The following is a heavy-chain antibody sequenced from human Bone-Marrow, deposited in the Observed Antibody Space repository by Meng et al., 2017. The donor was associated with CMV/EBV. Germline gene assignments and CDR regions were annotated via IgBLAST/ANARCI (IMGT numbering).Heavy chain of an antibody. Sequence: GSLRLSCTVSGGSISSYYWSWIRQPAGKGLEWIGRIYTSGSTNYNPSLKSRVTMSVDTSKNQFSLKLSSVTAADTAVYYCARSGDSSGYYYPGPFDYWGQGTLVTVSS. CDR1: GGSISSYY. V-gene: IGHV4-4*07. CDR3: ARSGDSSGYYYPGPFDY. CDR2: IYTSGST. J-gene: IGHJ4*02. D-gene: IGHD3-22*01.